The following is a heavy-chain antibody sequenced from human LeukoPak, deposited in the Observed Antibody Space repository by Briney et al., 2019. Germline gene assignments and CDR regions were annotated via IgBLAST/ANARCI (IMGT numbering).Heavy chain of an antibody. CDR3: ARVRYYFASGSYHVFPLLDH. CDR2: ISTDNGNT. Sequence: ASVKISCKASNCGFTSYGFSWVRQAPGQGLEWLGWISTDNGNTDYAQKFQGRVTMITDTSTRTADMELRSLRSDDTAVYYCARVRYYFASGSYHVFPLLDHWGQGTLVTVSS. CDR1: NCGFTSYG. D-gene: IGHD3-10*01. J-gene: IGHJ4*02. V-gene: IGHV1-18*01.